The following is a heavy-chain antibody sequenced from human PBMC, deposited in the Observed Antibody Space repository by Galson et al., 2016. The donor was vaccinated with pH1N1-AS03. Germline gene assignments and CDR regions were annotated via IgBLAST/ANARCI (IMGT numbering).Heavy chain of an antibody. V-gene: IGHV1-2*06. CDR3: ALWQVPTPAGY. CDR2: INPVTGET. D-gene: IGHD2-15*01. CDR1: GYTFTTYY. Sequence: SVKVSCKASGYTFTTYYVHWVRRAPGQGLEWVGRINPVTGETDSPQKFQDRVTLTRDKSISTAYLDLSGLPFADTAVYYCALWQVPTPAGYWGQGTLVTVSS. J-gene: IGHJ4*02.